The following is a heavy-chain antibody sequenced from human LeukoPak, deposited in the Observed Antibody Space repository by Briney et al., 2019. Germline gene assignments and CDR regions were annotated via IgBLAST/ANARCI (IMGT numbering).Heavy chain of an antibody. V-gene: IGHV1-2*02. J-gene: IGHJ4*02. Sequence: ASVKLSCKASGYTFTDYYMNWVRQAPAPGLEGMGWIHPNSGGIKYAQKFQGRVTMTRDTSISTAYMELSGLTSDDTAVYYCGRKSANRKTSEFDYWGQGTLVTVSS. CDR3: GRKSANRKTSEFDY. CDR1: GYTFTDYY. CDR2: IHPNSGGI. D-gene: IGHD1-14*01.